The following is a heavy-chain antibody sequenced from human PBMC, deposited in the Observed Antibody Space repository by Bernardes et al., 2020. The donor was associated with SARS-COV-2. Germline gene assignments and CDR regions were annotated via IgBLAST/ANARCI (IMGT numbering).Heavy chain of an antibody. D-gene: IGHD3-22*01. CDR2: ITSDSSYI. Sequence: GSLRLSCAASGFSFNVYGMNWVRQAPGKGLEWVSAITSDSSYIYYADSVKGRITISRDNAKNSLYLQMNSLRAEDTAVYFCARGSYDSGAYYAYYFDYWGQGTLVTVSS. CDR1: GFSFNVYG. CDR3: ARGSYDSGAYYAYYFDY. V-gene: IGHV3-21*01. J-gene: IGHJ4*02.